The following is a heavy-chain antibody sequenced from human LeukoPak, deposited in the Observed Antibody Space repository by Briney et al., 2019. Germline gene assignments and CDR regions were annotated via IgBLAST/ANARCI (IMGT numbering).Heavy chain of an antibody. J-gene: IGHJ4*02. CDR2: INHSGST. D-gene: IGHD6-13*01. CDR1: GCSFSGYY. V-gene: IGHV4-34*01. Sequence: SETLSLTCAAYGCSFSGYYWSWIRQPPGKGLEWIGEINHSGSTNYNPSLNSRVNISVDTTKNQISLKMSSVTAADTAVYYCETAASSLRGWGQGTLVTVSS. CDR3: ETAASSLRG.